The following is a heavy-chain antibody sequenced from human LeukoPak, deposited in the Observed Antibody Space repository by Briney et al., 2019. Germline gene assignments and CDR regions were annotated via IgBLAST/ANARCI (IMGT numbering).Heavy chain of an antibody. CDR1: GYSISSGYY. CDR2: FYHSGST. CDR3: ARDRRLRSPSYYFDY. Sequence: PSETLSLTCTVSGYSISSGYYWGWIRQPPGKGLEWIGSFYHSGSTYYNPSLKSRVTISVDTSKNQFSLKLSSVTAADTAVYYCARDRRLRSPSYYFDYWGQGTLVTVSS. V-gene: IGHV4-38-2*02. J-gene: IGHJ4*02. D-gene: IGHD2-21*01.